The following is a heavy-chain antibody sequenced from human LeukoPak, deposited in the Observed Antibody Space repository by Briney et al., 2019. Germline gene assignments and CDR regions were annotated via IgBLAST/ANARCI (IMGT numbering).Heavy chain of an antibody. J-gene: IGHJ6*02. V-gene: IGHV4-31*03. CDR3: ARFYYDFWGGYLASFGMDV. D-gene: IGHD3-3*01. CDR1: GGSISSGGYY. CDR2: IYYSGST. Sequence: SETLSLTCTVSGGSISSGGYYWSWIRQHPGKGLEWIGYIYYSGSTYYNPSLKSRVTISVDTSKNQFSLKLSSVTAADTAVYYCARFYYDFWGGYLASFGMDVWGQGTTVTVSS.